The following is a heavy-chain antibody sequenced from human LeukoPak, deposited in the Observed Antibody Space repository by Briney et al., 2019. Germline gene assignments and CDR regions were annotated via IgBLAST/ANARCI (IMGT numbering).Heavy chain of an antibody. CDR2: IYDSGTA. J-gene: IGHJ4*02. Sequence: PSETLSLTCTVSGGSISDGGYYWSWIRQHPGKGLEWIGYIYDSGTAYYSPALQSRVTISVDTSDNKFSLKLKSLTAADTAVYYCARGGDRRGFDYWGQGILVTVSS. V-gene: IGHV4-31*03. CDR1: GGSISDGGYY. D-gene: IGHD1-14*01. CDR3: ARGGDRRGFDY.